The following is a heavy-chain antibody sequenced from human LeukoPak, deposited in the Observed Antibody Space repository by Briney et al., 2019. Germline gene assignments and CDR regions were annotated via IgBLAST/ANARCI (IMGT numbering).Heavy chain of an antibody. CDR2: IYYSGST. V-gene: IGHV4-61*01. J-gene: IGHJ2*01. Sequence: PSETLSLTCTVSGGSVSSGSYYWSWIRQPPGKGLEWIGCIYYSGSTNYNPSLKSRVTISVDTSKDQFSLRLTSVTAADTAVYYCARSFLGDWYFDLWGRGTLVTVSS. CDR1: GGSVSSGSYY. CDR3: ARSFLGDWYFDL. D-gene: IGHD1-26*01.